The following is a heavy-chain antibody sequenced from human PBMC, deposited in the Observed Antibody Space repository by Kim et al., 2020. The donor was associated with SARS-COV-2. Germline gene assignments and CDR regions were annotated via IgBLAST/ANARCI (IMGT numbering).Heavy chain of an antibody. D-gene: IGHD6-19*01. V-gene: IGHV4-39*01. J-gene: IGHJ2*01. CDR1: GGSISSSSYY. CDR3: ARREAVAGHWYFDL. Sequence: SETLSLTCTVSGGSISSSSYYWGWIQPPGKGLKWIGSIYSSGSTYYNPSLKSRVTISVDTSNNQFSLKLSSVTAADTAVYYCARREAVAGHWYFDLWGRGTLVTVSS. CDR2: IYSSGST.